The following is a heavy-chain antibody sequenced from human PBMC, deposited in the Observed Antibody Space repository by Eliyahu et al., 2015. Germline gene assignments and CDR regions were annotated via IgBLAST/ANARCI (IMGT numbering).Heavy chain of an antibody. CDR2: INHSGST. V-gene: IGHV4-34*01. D-gene: IGHD2-15*01. CDR3: ARHHNKRPRYCSGGSCYDLGSWFDP. CDR1: GGSFXGYY. Sequence: QVQLQQWGAGLLKPSETLSLTCAVYGGSFXGYYWSWIRQPPGKGLEWIGEINHSGSTNYNPSLKSRVTISVDTSKNQFSLKLSSVTAADTAVYYCARHHNKRPRYCSGGSCYDLGSWFDPWGQGTLVTVSS. J-gene: IGHJ5*02.